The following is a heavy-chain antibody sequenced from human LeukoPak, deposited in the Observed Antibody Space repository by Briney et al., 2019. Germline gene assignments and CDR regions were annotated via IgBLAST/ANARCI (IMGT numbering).Heavy chain of an antibody. D-gene: IGHD6-13*01. V-gene: IGHV5-51*01. CDR1: GYTFTTYW. Sequence: GESLKISCKASGYTFTTYWIGWVRQMPGKGLEWMGIIYPGDSQTRYSPSFQGQVTISADKSISTAYLRWSILKAPDTAIYYCATRRAVAGKYYFDYWGRGTLVTVSS. CDR3: ATRRAVAGKYYFDY. J-gene: IGHJ4*02. CDR2: IYPGDSQT.